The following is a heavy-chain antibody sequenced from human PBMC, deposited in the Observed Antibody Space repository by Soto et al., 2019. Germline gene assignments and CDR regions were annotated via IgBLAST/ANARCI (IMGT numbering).Heavy chain of an antibody. CDR3: ARVHDRSDYYCYRMDV. J-gene: IGHJ6*02. Sequence: SETLSLTCTVSGGSISSYYWSWIRQPPGKGLEWIGYIYYSGSTNYNPSLKSRVTISVDTSKNQFSLKLSSVTAADTAVYYCARVHDRSDYYCYRMDVWGQGTTVTVSS. CDR1: GGSISSYY. D-gene: IGHD3-22*01. V-gene: IGHV4-59*01. CDR2: IYYSGST.